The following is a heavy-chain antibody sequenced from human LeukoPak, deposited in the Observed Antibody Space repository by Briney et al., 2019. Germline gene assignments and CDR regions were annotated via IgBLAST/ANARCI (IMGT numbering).Heavy chain of an antibody. V-gene: IGHV1-69*01. CDR1: GGTFSSYA. CDR2: IIPIFGTA. J-gene: IGHJ4*02. D-gene: IGHD3-3*01. CDR3: ARGLHYDFWSGYWFDY. Sequence: GSSVKVSCKASGGTFSSYAISWVQQAPGQGLEWMGGIIPIFGTANYAQKFQGRVTITADESTSTAYMELSSLRSEDTAVYYCARGLHYDFWSGYWFDYWGQGTLVTVSS.